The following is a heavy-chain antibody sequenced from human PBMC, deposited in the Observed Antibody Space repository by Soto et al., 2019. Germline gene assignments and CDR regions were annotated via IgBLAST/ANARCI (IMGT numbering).Heavy chain of an antibody. D-gene: IGHD6-13*01. CDR2: IKEDGSAQ. Sequence: GGSLRLSCVASGFTFNRYWMSWVRQAPGKGLEWVADIKEDGSAQYSVDSVKGRFAISRDNAKNSVYLQMYSLRPEDTAVYYCAGPPFCAFSSCCYRSQFYGMDVWGQGATVTVSS. CDR1: GFTFNRYW. CDR3: AGPPFCAFSSCCYRSQFYGMDV. V-gene: IGHV3-7*01. J-gene: IGHJ6*02.